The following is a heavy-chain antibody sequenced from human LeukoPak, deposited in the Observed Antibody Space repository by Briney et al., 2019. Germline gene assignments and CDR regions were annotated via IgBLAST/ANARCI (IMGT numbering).Heavy chain of an antibody. V-gene: IGHV3-48*04. J-gene: IGHJ4*02. CDR1: GFPFSSQR. D-gene: IGHD3-10*01. CDR3: ARDLRSYYGSGSYEFDY. Sequence: GGPLSLFCAPWGFPFSSQRKIGLPHAPEKGLEWGSYITNSSSTIYYADSVKGRFTISRDNAKNSLYLQMNSLRAEDTAVYYCARDLRSYYGSGSYEFDYWGQGTLVTVSS. CDR2: ITNSSSTI.